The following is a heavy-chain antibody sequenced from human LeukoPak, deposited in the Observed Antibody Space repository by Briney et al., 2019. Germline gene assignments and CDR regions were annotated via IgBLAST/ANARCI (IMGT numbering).Heavy chain of an antibody. CDR1: GGPISGYY. Sequence: SETLSLTCTVPGGPISGYYWSWIPQPPGKGLERFGYIYYSGSTNYNPSLKSRLTISIDTSENQFSLKLSSVTAADTAVYYCAREYSSSSGRRAFDIWGQGTMVTVSS. D-gene: IGHD6-6*01. CDR3: AREYSSSSGRRAFDI. J-gene: IGHJ3*02. V-gene: IGHV4-59*08. CDR2: IYYSGST.